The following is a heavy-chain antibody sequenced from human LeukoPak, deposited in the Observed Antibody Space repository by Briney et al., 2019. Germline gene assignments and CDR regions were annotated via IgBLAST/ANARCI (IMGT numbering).Heavy chain of an antibody. V-gene: IGHV3-74*01. CDR2: INSDGSST. J-gene: IGHJ6*02. CDR1: GFTFSSHW. Sequence: GGSLRLSCAASGFTFSSHWMHWVRQAPGKGLVWVSRINSDGSSTSYADSVKGRFTISRDNAKNTLYLQMNSLRAEDTAVYYCARGEDFWSGYLTYYYYGMDAWGQGTTVTVSS. D-gene: IGHD3-3*01. CDR3: ARGEDFWSGYLTYYYYGMDA.